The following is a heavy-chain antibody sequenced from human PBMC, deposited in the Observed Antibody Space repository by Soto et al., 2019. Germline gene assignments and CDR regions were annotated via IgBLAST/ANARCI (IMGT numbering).Heavy chain of an antibody. D-gene: IGHD7-27*01. CDR2: INHSGST. J-gene: IGHJ4*02. CDR1: GGSFSGYY. V-gene: IGHV4-34*01. CDR3: ARGWGRIFDY. Sequence: PSETLSLTCAVYGGSFSGYYWSWIRQPPGKGLEWIGEINHSGSTNYNPSLKSRVTISVDTSKNQFSLKLSSVAAADTAVYYCARGWGRIFDYWGQGTLVTAPQ.